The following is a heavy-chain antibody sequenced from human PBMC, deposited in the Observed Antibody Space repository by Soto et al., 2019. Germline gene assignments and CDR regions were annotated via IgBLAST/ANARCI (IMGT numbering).Heavy chain of an antibody. CDR2: ISYDGSNK. V-gene: IGHV3-30*18. CDR3: AKGINMVRGVLDYYYGMDV. J-gene: IGHJ6*02. D-gene: IGHD3-10*01. Sequence: PGGSLRLSCAASGFTFSSYGMHWVRQAPGKGLEWVAVISYDGSNKYYADSVKGRFTISRDNSKNTLYLQMNSLRAEDTAVYYCAKGINMVRGVLDYYYGMDVWGQGTTVTVYS. CDR1: GFTFSSYG.